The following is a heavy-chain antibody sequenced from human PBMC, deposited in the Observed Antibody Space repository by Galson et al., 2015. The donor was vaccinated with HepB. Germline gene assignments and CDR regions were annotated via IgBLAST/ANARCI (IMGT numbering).Heavy chain of an antibody. V-gene: IGHV1-2*02. Sequence: SVKVSCKASGYTFTGYYMHWVRQAPGQGLEWMGWINPNSGGTNYAQKFQGTVTMTRDTSISTAYRELSGLTSDDTAVYYCVRDGSFDSWGQGTLIIVSS. D-gene: IGHD3-10*01. CDR3: VRDGSFDS. CDR1: GYTFTGYY. CDR2: INPNSGGT. J-gene: IGHJ4*02.